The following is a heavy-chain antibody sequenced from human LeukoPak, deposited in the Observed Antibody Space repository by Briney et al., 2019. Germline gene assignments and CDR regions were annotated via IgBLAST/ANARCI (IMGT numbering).Heavy chain of an antibody. Sequence: PSETLSLTCTVSGGSISSYYWSWIRQPPGKGLEWIGYIYYSGSTKYNPSLKSRVTISADTSKNQFSLKLSSVTAADTAVYYCASRTDDSSGYYYYWGQGTLVTVSS. D-gene: IGHD3-22*01. CDR3: ASRTDDSSGYYYY. V-gene: IGHV4-59*08. CDR2: IYYSGST. CDR1: GGSISSYY. J-gene: IGHJ4*02.